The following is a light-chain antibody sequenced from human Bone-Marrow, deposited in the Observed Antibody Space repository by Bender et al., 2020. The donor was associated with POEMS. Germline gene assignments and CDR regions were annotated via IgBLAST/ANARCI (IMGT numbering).Light chain of an antibody. CDR2: SNY. CDR3: CSYAGNYV. Sequence: QSVLTQPPSASGTPGQSVIISCSGTDSNFGGNNVNWYQHLPGTAPRLVVYSNYQRPSGVSNRFSGSKSGNTASLTISGLQAEDEADYYCCSYAGNYVFGTGTTVTVL. J-gene: IGLJ1*01. CDR1: DSNFGGNN. V-gene: IGLV1-44*01.